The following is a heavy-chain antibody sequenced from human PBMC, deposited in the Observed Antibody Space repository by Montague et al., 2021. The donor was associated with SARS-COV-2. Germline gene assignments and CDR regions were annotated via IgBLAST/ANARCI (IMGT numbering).Heavy chain of an antibody. D-gene: IGHD3-22*01. J-gene: IGHJ6*03. V-gene: IGHV4-39*07. Sequence: SETLSLTCTVSGGSIRNSGYYWAWFRQSPGKGLEWIAEINHSGTTNYNFNPSLRSRVTISVDTSKNQFSLKLHSVTAADTAVYYCARGRIEVSMIVVVLMGASYYMDVWGKGTTVTVSS. CDR2: INHSGTT. CDR3: ARGRIEVSMIVVVLMGASYYMDV. CDR1: GGSIRNSGYY.